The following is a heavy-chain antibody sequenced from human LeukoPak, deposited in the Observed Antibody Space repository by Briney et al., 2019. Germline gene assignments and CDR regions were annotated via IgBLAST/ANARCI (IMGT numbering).Heavy chain of an antibody. CDR2: FDPEDGET. CDR3: ATALPDSSGYNDAFDI. J-gene: IGHJ3*02. CDR1: GYTLTELS. V-gene: IGHV1-24*01. Sequence: ASVEVSCKVSGYTLTELSMHWVRQAPGKGLEWMGGFDPEDGETIYAQKFQGRVTMTEDTSTDTAYMELSSLRSEDTAVYYCATALPDSSGYNDAFDIWGQGTMVTVSS. D-gene: IGHD3-22*01.